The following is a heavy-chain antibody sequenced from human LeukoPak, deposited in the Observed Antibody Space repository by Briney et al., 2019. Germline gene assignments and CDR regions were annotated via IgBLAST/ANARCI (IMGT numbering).Heavy chain of an antibody. Sequence: KSSETLSLTCTVSGGSISNYFWSWVRQPPGKGLEWIGYIYYSGSTNYNPSLKSRVTISVDTSKNQFSLKLASVTTADTAVYYCARDRWLGYWGQGTLVTVSS. D-gene: IGHD5-12*01. CDR3: ARDRWLGY. V-gene: IGHV4-59*01. CDR1: GGSISNYF. CDR2: IYYSGST. J-gene: IGHJ4*02.